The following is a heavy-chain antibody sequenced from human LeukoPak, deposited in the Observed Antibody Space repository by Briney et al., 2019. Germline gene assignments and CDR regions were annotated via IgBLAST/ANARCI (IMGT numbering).Heavy chain of an antibody. CDR2: IYYSGST. J-gene: IGHJ4*02. CDR1: GGSISSYY. D-gene: IGHD3-9*01. Sequence: SETLSLTCTVSGGSISSYYWSWIRQPPGKGLEWIGYIYYSGSTNXXXXLXSRVTISVDTSKNQFSLKLSSVTAADTAVYYCARAAXXXXNLRDWGQGTLVTVSS. V-gene: IGHV4-59*01. CDR3: ARAAXXXXNLRD.